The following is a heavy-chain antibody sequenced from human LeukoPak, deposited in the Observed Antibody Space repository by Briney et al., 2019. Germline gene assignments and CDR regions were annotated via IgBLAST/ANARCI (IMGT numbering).Heavy chain of an antibody. V-gene: IGHV3-43*02. CDR3: AKAGPDSSGWYWSNP. CDR2: ISRDGGST. J-gene: IGHJ5*02. D-gene: IGHD6-19*01. Sequence: GGSLRLSCAASGFTFDDYAMHWVRQAPGKGLEWVSLISRDGGSTYYADSVKGRFTISRDNSKNSLYLQMNSLRTEDTALYYCAKAGPDSSGWYWSNPWGQGTLVTVSS. CDR1: GFTFDDYA.